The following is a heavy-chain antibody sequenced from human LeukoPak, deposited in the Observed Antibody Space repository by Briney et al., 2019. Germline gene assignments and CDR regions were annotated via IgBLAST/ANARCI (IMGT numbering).Heavy chain of an antibody. Sequence: GGSLRLSCAASGFTFSSYAMHWVRQAPGKGLEWVAVISYDGSNKYYADSVKGRFTISRDNSKNTLYLQMNSLRAEDTAVYYCARDDSYGSKIYYYYYYYGMDVWGQGTTVTVSS. D-gene: IGHD5-18*01. CDR2: ISYDGSNK. J-gene: IGHJ6*02. V-gene: IGHV3-30-3*01. CDR3: ARDDSYGSKIYYYYYYYGMDV. CDR1: GFTFSSYA.